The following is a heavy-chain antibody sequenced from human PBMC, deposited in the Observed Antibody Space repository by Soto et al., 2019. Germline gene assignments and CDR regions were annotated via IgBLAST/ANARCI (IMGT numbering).Heavy chain of an antibody. Sequence: SGPKRVNTRQALTLTGTFAGFSLSTSGVGVGWIRQPPGKALEWLALIYWNDDKRYSPSLKSRLTITKDTSKNQVVLTMTNMDPVDTATYYCAHRPSGPIAAAGTVFDYWGQGTLVTVSS. CDR1: GFSLSTSGVG. V-gene: IGHV2-5*01. D-gene: IGHD6-13*01. CDR3: AHRPSGPIAAAGTVFDY. CDR2: IYWNDDK. J-gene: IGHJ4*02.